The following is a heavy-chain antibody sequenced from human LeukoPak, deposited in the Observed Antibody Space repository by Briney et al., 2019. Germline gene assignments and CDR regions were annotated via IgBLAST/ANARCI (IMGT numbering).Heavy chain of an antibody. V-gene: IGHV1-2*02. Sequence: ASVKVSCKTSGYTFIGYYIHWVRQAPGQGLEWLGWINPATGRTNYAQRFRSRVAMTRDTSNGTAYMELGSLKSDDTAMYYCSVAISGFWYFDLWGRGTVVTVSS. J-gene: IGHJ2*01. D-gene: IGHD6-19*01. CDR2: INPATGRT. CDR1: GYTFIGYY. CDR3: SVAISGFWYFDL.